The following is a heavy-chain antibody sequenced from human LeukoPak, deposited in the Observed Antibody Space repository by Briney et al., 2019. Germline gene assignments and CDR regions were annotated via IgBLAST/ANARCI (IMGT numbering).Heavy chain of an antibody. Sequence: SQTLSLTCTVSGGSISSGSYYWSWIRQPPGKGLEWIGYIYYSGSTNYNPSLKSRVTISVDTSKNQFSLKLSSVTAADTAVYYCARDYYDSSGYSGYWFDPWGQGTLVTVSS. CDR3: ARDYYDSSGYSGYWFDP. V-gene: IGHV4-61*01. J-gene: IGHJ5*02. CDR1: GGSISSGSYY. CDR2: IYYSGST. D-gene: IGHD3-22*01.